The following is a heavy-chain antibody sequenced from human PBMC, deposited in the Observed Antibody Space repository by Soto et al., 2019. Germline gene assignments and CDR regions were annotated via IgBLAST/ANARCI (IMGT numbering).Heavy chain of an antibody. CDR1: GFTFSSYA. V-gene: IGHV3-23*01. Sequence: LRLSCAASGFTFSSYAMSWVRQAPGKGLEWVSAISGSGGSTYYADSVKGRFTTSRDNSKNTLYLQMNSLRAEDTAVYYCANPTSSWYFYFDYWGQGTLVTVSS. CDR2: ISGSGGST. J-gene: IGHJ4*02. CDR3: ANPTSSWYFYFDY. D-gene: IGHD6-13*01.